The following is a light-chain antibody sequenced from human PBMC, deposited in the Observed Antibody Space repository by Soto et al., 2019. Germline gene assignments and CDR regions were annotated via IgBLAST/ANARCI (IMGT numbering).Light chain of an antibody. V-gene: IGKV1-8*01. CDR2: AAS. CDR3: QQYYRYQPPYT. Sequence: AIRMTQSPSSFSASTGDRVTITCRASQGISSYLAWYQQKPGKAPKLLIYAASTLQSGVPSRFSGSGSGTDFTLTISCLQSEDFATYYCQQYYRYQPPYTFGQGTKLEIK. CDR1: QGISSY. J-gene: IGKJ2*01.